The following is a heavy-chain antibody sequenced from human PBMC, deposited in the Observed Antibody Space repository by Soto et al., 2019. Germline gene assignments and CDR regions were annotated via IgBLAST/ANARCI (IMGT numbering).Heavy chain of an antibody. V-gene: IGHV4-59*01. J-gene: IGHJ3*02. Sequence: PSETLTLTRSVSGGSIGTYHCNRFGQPPGKGLEWIAYIYYSGTSYNPSLKSRVSISLDTSKNQFSLKLSSVTAADTAVYYCARTYDGSGPNSGGYAFDIWGQGTMVT. CDR2: IYYSGT. CDR1: GGSIGTYH. CDR3: ARTYDGSGPNSGGYAFDI. D-gene: IGHD3-22*01.